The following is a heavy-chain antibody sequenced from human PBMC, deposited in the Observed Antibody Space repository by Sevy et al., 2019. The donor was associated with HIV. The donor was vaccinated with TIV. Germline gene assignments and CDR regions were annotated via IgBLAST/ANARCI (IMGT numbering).Heavy chain of an antibody. J-gene: IGHJ6*02. D-gene: IGHD3-16*01. CDR1: GFTFSSYA. V-gene: IGHV3-30-3*01. CDR2: ISYDGSNK. CDR3: ARGCLAYYYYGMDV. Sequence: GGSLRLSCAASGFTFSSYAMHWVRQAPGKGLEWVAVISYDGSNKYYADSVKGRFTISRDNSKNTLYLQMNSLRAEDTAVYYCARGCLAYYYYGMDVWGQGTTVTVSS.